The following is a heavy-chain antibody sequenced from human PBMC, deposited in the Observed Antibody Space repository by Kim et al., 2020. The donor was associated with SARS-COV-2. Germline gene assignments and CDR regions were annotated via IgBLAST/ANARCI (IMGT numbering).Heavy chain of an antibody. J-gene: IGHJ4*02. CDR3: ARSIVGATTGWEDDY. V-gene: IGHV3-30*04. CDR1: GFTFSSYA. D-gene: IGHD1-26*01. Sequence: GGSLRLSCAASGFTFSSYAMHWVRQAPGKGLEWVAVISYDGSNKYYADSVKGRFTISRDNSKNTLYLQMNSLRAEDTAVYYCARSIVGATTGWEDDYWGQGTLVTVSS. CDR2: ISYDGSNK.